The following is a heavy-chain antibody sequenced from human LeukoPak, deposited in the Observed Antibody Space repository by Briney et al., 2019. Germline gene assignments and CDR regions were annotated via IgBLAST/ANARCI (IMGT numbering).Heavy chain of an antibody. CDR1: GGSINSYY. Sequence: SETLSLTCTVSGGSINSYYWSWIRQSAGRGLEFIGRIHSSGSTDYNPSLESRVTVSLDTSHNQFSLKLSSVTAADTAVYYCARQAGSYGGPEDYWGQGTLVTVSS. J-gene: IGHJ4*02. D-gene: IGHD1-26*01. CDR2: IHSSGST. V-gene: IGHV4-4*07. CDR3: ARQAGSYGGPEDY.